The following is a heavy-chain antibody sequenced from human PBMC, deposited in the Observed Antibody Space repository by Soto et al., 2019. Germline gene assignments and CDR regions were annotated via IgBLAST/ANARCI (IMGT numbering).Heavy chain of an antibody. V-gene: IGHV3-30*04. D-gene: IGHD3-16*01. CDR3: ARAATIWSGAFDI. CDR1: GFTFSSYA. CDR2: ISYDGSNK. J-gene: IGHJ3*02. Sequence: GGSLRLSCAASGFTFSSYAMHWVRQAPGKGLEWVAVISYDGSNKYYADSVKGRFTISRDNSKNTLYLQMNSLRAEDKAVYYCARAATIWSGAFDIWGQGTMVTVSS.